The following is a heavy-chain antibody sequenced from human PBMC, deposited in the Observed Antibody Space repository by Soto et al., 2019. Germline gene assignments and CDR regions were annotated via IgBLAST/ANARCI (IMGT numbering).Heavy chain of an antibody. V-gene: IGHV4-39*01. CDR3: ARQSYDFWSGYYIGAFDI. CDR1: GGSISSSSYY. CDR2: IYYSGST. J-gene: IGHJ3*02. Sequence: QLQLQESGPGLVKPSETLSLTCTVSGGSISSSSYYWGWIRQPPGKGLEWIGSIYYSGSTYYNPSLKSRVTISVATSKNQFSLKLSSVTAADTAVYYCARQSYDFWSGYYIGAFDIWGQGTMVTVSS. D-gene: IGHD3-3*01.